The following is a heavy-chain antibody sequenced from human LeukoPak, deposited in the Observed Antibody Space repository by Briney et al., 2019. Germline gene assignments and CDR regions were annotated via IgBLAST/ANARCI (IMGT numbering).Heavy chain of an antibody. CDR1: GFTFSSYS. Sequence: GGPLRLSCAASGFTFSSYSMNWVRQAPGKGLEWVSCISSSSLYIYYADSVKGRFTISRDNAKNSLYLQMNSLRAEDTAVYYCAKDPGCTSGVCYTFFDYWGQGTLVTVSS. CDR3: AKDPGCTSGVCYTFFDY. CDR2: ISSSSLYI. D-gene: IGHD2-8*01. V-gene: IGHV3-21*04. J-gene: IGHJ4*02.